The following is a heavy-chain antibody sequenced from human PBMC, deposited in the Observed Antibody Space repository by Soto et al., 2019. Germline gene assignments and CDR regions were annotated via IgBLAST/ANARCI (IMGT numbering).Heavy chain of an antibody. J-gene: IGHJ6*02. CDR3: AKDTPPLVGATPYYYGMDV. Sequence: GGSLRLSCAASGFTFSSYAMSWVRQAPGKGLEWVSAISGSGGSTYYADSVKGRFTISRDNSKNTLYLQMNSLRAEDTAVYYCAKDTPPLVGATPYYYGMDVWGQGTTVTVSS. CDR1: GFTFSSYA. D-gene: IGHD1-26*01. V-gene: IGHV3-23*01. CDR2: ISGSGGST.